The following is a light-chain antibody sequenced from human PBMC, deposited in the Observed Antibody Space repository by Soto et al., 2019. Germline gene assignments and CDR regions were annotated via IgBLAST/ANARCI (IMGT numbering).Light chain of an antibody. CDR3: LQHNSYPLT. CDR1: QGIRNA. V-gene: IGKV1-17*01. J-gene: IGKJ4*01. Sequence: DIQMTQSPSSLSASVGDRVTITCRASQGIRNALGWYQQKPGRAPKRLIYAASSLQSGVPSRFSGSGSGTEFSRTISCLQPEDFATYYGLQHNSYPLTFGGGTKVEIK. CDR2: AAS.